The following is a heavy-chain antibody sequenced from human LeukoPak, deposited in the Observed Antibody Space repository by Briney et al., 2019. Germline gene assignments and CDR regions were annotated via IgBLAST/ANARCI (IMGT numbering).Heavy chain of an antibody. CDR2: ISWNSGSI. D-gene: IGHD3-22*01. CDR1: GFTFDDYA. J-gene: IGHJ4*02. Sequence: GGSLRLSCAASGFTFDDYAMHWVRQAPGKGLEWVSGISWNSGSIGYADSVKGRFTISRDNAKNSVYLQMNSLRAEDTALYYCAKDIEYYDSSGSLDYWGQGTLVTVSS. V-gene: IGHV3-9*01. CDR3: AKDIEYYDSSGSLDY.